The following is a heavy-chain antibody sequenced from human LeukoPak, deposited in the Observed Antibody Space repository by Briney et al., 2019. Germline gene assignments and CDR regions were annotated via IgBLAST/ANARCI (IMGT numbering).Heavy chain of an antibody. V-gene: IGHV4-34*01. CDR3: ARRGSGWPRDAFDI. D-gene: IGHD6-19*01. Sequence: PSETLSLTCAVYVGSFSGYYWSWIRQPPGKGLEWIGEINHSGSTNYNPSLKSRVTISVDTSKNQFSLKLSSVTAADTAVYYCARRGSGWPRDAFDIWGQGTMVTVSS. J-gene: IGHJ3*02. CDR2: INHSGST. CDR1: VGSFSGYY.